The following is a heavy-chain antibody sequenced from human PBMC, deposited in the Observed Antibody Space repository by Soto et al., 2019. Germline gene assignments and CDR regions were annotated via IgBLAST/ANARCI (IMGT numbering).Heavy chain of an antibody. D-gene: IGHD6-13*01. CDR2: IYYSGST. CDR1: GGSISSSSYY. Sequence: SETLSLTCTVSGGSISSSSYYWGWIRQPPGKGLEWIGSIYYSGSTYYNPSLKSRVTISVDTSKNQFSLKLSSVTAADTAVYYCERQIAEAERFFDYWGQGTLVTVSS. V-gene: IGHV4-39*01. CDR3: ERQIAEAERFFDY. J-gene: IGHJ4*02.